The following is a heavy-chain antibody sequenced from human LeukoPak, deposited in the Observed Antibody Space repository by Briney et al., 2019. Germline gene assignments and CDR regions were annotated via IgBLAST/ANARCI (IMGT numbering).Heavy chain of an antibody. J-gene: IGHJ6*03. CDR2: IIPIFGTA. Sequence: GSSVKVSCKASGGTFTSYAISWVRQAPGQGLEWMGGIIPIFGTANYAQKFQGRVTSTTDESTSTAYMELSSLRSEDTAVYYCARVPDGDYPLYYYYMDVWGKGTTVTVSS. D-gene: IGHD4-17*01. CDR1: GGTFTSYA. CDR3: ARVPDGDYPLYYYYMDV. V-gene: IGHV1-69*05.